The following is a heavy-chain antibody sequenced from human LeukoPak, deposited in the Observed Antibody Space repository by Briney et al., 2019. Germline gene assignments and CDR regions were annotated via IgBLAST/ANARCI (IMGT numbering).Heavy chain of an antibody. Sequence: QPGGSLRLSCAASGFTFSSYDMHWVRQATGKGLEWVSAIGTAGDTYYPGSVKGRFTISRENAKNSLYLQMNSLRAGDTAVYYCARAGVYYYGMDVWGQGTTVTVSS. J-gene: IGHJ6*02. V-gene: IGHV3-13*01. CDR2: IGTAGDT. CDR3: ARAGVYYYGMDV. CDR1: GFTFSSYD.